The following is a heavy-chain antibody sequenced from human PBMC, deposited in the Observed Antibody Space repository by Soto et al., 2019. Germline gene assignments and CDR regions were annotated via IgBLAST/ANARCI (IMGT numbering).Heavy chain of an antibody. V-gene: IGHV3-23*01. J-gene: IGHJ4*02. CDR3: AKAPAYYYGSGTSHFDY. CDR1: GFLFSTYV. Sequence: LRLSCEASGFLFSTYVMSWVRQVPGKGMEWVSGISGSAGSTYYADSVKGRFTISRDNSKNTLYLQMNSLRVEDTAVYYCAKAPAYYYGSGTSHFDYWGQGTLVTVSS. D-gene: IGHD3-10*01. CDR2: ISGSAGST.